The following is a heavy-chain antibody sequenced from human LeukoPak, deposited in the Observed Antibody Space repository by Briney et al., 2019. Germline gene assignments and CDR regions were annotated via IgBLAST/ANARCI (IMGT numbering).Heavy chain of an antibody. CDR2: ITGGGDST. V-gene: IGHV3-23*01. J-gene: IGHJ4*02. CDR1: GFTSTTYA. CDR3: ARDGGSYLQPTDY. Sequence: GGSLRLSCAASGFTSTTYAMSWVRQAPGKGLEWVSSITGGGDSTYYADSVKGRFTISRDNSKNTLYLQMNSLRAEDTAVYHCARDGGSYLQPTDYWGQGTLVTVSS. D-gene: IGHD1-26*01.